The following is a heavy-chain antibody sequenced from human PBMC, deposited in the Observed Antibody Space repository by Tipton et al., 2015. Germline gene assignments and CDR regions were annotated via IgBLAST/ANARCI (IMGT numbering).Heavy chain of an antibody. Sequence: SLRLSCGASGFTLSTYAMSWVRQAPGKGLEWVSRITADGSGTGYADSVKGRFTISRDNSKNTLYLQMNSLRAEDTAVYYCAKGVRGSYYVGFDPWGQGTLVTVSS. CDR1: GFTLSTYA. V-gene: IGHV3-23*01. J-gene: IGHJ5*02. D-gene: IGHD1-26*01. CDR2: ITADGSGT. CDR3: AKGVRGSYYVGFDP.